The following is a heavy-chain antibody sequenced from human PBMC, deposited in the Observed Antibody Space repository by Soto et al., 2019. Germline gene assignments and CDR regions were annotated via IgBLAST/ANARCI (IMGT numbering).Heavy chain of an antibody. CDR3: ARNKCGGMYYYYHGMDV. CDR2: IIPIFGTA. J-gene: IGHJ6*01. V-gene: IGHV1-69*12. Sequence: QVQLVQSGAEVKKPGSSVKVSCKASGGTFSSYAISWVRQAPGQGLEWMGGIIPIFGTANYAQKFQGRVTITADESTNTAYMELSRLRSEDTDVYYCARNKCGGMYYYYHGMDVWGQGTTVTGFS. CDR1: GGTFSSYA. D-gene: IGHD1-26*01.